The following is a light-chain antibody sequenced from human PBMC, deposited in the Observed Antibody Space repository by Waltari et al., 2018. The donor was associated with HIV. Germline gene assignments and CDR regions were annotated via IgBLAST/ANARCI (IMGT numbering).Light chain of an antibody. CDR3: SSYTSSSTLV. CDR2: KVS. Sequence: QSALTQPASVSGSPGQSITISCTGTSSDVGGYNYVSWYQQHPDKAPKLLIYKVSSRPSGISSRFSGCKSANTASLTISGLQADDEADYYCSSYTSSSTLVFGGGTKLTV. CDR1: SSDVGGYNY. J-gene: IGLJ2*01. V-gene: IGLV2-14*01.